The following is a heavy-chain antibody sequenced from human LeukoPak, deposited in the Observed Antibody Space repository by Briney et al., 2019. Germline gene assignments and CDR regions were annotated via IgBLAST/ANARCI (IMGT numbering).Heavy chain of an antibody. V-gene: IGHV1-69*13. CDR1: GDSFNNYP. J-gene: IGHJ1*01. Sequence: SVKVSCKASGDSFNNYPIHWVRQAPGQGPEWMGGIIPMFDLPEYPQTFQDRVTITADESTKTAYLEMSRLRSEDTAVYYCARGHYVPSNGGNLLRVLYFQNWGQGTLVTVSS. CDR2: IIPMFDLP. CDR3: ARGHYVPSNGGNLLRVLYFQN. D-gene: IGHD4-23*01.